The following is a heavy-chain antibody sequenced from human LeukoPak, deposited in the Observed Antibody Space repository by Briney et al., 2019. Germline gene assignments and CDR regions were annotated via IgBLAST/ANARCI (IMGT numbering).Heavy chain of an antibody. V-gene: IGHV3-23*01. CDR2: ISGSGGST. D-gene: IGHD6-13*01. CDR1: GFTFSSYA. J-gene: IGHJ4*02. Sequence: GGSLRLSCAASGFTFSSYAMSWVRQAPGKGLEWVSGISGSGGSTYYADSVKGRFIVSRDNSKNTLYLQMNSLRAEDTAVYCCAKDVYSSSWSYYFDYWGQGTLVTVSS. CDR3: AKDVYSSSWSYYFDY.